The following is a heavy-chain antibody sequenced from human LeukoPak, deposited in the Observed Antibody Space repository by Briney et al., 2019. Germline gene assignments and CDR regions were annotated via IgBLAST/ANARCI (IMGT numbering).Heavy chain of an antibody. CDR2: ISYDGSNK. J-gene: IGHJ3*02. D-gene: IGHD3-3*01. CDR3: CRYDFWSGPAFDI. V-gene: IGHV3-30*03. CDR1: GFTFSSYG. Sequence: GGSLRLSCAASGFTFSSYGMHWARQAPGKGLEWVAVISYDGSNKYYADSVKGRFTISRDNSKNTLYLQMNSLRAEDTAVYYCCRYDFWSGPAFDIWGQGTMVTVSS.